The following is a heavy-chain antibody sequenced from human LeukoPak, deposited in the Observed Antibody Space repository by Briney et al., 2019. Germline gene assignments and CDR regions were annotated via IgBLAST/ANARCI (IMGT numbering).Heavy chain of an antibody. CDR1: GFTFSDYY. D-gene: IGHD6-19*01. V-gene: IGHV3-11*06. CDR3: ARALHSSGWYFDY. Sequence: GGSLRLSCAASGFTFSDYYMSWIRQAPGKGLEWVSYISGSSSYTNYADSVKGRFTISRDNAKNSLYLQMNSLRAEDTAVYYCARALHSSGWYFDYWGQGTLVTVSS. CDR2: ISGSSSYT. J-gene: IGHJ4*02.